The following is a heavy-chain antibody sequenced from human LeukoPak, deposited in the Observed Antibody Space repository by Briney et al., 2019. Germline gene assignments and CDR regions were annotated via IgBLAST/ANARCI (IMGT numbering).Heavy chain of an antibody. CDR2: IYYSGST. Sequence: PSETLSLTCTVSGGSISSYYWSWIRQPPGKGLEWIGYIYYSGSTNYNPSLKSRVTISVDTSKNQFSLKLSSVTAADTAVYYCAKDLRRRGYYYDSSDYWGQGTLVTVSS. CDR3: AKDLRRRGYYYDSSDY. CDR1: GGSISSYY. V-gene: IGHV4-59*12. D-gene: IGHD3-22*01. J-gene: IGHJ4*02.